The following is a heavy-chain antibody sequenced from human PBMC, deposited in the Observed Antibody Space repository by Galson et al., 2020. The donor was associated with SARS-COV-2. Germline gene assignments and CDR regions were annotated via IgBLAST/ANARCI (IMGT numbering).Heavy chain of an antibody. CDR3: ARDGWLRPGGVSSHLDY. J-gene: IGHJ4*02. Sequence: GGSLRLSCAASGFTFSTYAMHWVRQAPGKGLEWVAVITNDGRNKYYADSVKGRFSISRDSYRNMLNLQLNSLRVEDTAVYYCARDGWLRPGGVSSHLDYWGQGSLVTVSS. CDR2: ITNDGRNK. V-gene: IGHV3-30*03. CDR1: GFTFSTYA. D-gene: IGHD3-16*02.